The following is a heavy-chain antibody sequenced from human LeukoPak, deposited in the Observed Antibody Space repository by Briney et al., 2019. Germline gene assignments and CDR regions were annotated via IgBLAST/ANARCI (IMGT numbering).Heavy chain of an antibody. CDR1: EFTFSSYG. V-gene: IGHV3-30*02. D-gene: IGHD4-11*01. J-gene: IGHJ4*02. Sequence: GGSLRLSCAASEFTFSSYGMHWVRQAPGKGLEWVAFIRYDGSNKYYADSVKGRFTISRDNSKNMLYLQMNSLRAEDTAVYYCARDPGGYSNYRPFFGDWGQGTLVTVSS. CDR3: ARDPGGYSNYRPFFGD. CDR2: IRYDGSNK.